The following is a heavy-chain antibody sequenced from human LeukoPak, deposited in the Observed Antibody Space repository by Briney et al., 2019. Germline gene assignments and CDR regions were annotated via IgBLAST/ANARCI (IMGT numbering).Heavy chain of an antibody. J-gene: IGHJ6*02. CDR3: ARVPAAYYYYGMDV. CDR2: IIPILGIA. V-gene: IGHV1-69*04. Sequence: SVKVSCKASGGTFSSYAISWVRQAPGQGLEWMGRIIPILGIANYAQKFQGRVTITADKSTSTAYMELSSLRSEDTAVYYCARVPAAYYYYGMDVWGQGTTVTVSS. D-gene: IGHD2-2*01. CDR1: GGTFSSYA.